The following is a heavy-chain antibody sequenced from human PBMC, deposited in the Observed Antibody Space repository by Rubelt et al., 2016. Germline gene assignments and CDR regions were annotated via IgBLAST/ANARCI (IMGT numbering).Heavy chain of an antibody. D-gene: IGHD1-26*01. Sequence: QVQLVQSGAEVKKPGASVKVSCKASGYTFPTYGINWVRQAPGQGLEWMGWISPYNGNPNHAQKLQGRVAMTRDTSTSTAYMELRSLRSDDTAVYYCAREAYSGRYPLIDYWGQGTLVTVSS. CDR1: GYTFPTYG. CDR2: ISPYNGNP. CDR3: AREAYSGRYPLIDY. J-gene: IGHJ4*02. V-gene: IGHV1-18*01.